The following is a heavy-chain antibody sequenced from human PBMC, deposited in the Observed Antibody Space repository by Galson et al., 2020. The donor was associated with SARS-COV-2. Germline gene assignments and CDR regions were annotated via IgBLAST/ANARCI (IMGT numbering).Heavy chain of an antibody. CDR2: MYYSGGT. Sequence: SETLSLTCTVSGGSVSSYYWTWIRQSPGKGLEWIGHMYYSGGTNYNPSLKIRVTTSVDTSKNQFSLKLMPVTAADTAVNFCARGVPSYPCDYLGVWGKGTTVTVSS. CDR3: ARGVPSYPCDYLGV. J-gene: IGHJ6*03. CDR1: GGSVSSYY. D-gene: IGHD2-2*01. V-gene: IGHV4-59*02.